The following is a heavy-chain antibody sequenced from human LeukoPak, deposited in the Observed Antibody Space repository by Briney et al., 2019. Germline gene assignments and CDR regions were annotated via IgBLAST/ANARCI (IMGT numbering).Heavy chain of an antibody. J-gene: IGHJ5*02. Sequence: GGSLRLSCAASGFNFSTYGIHWGRQAPGKGLEWVAVISYDGSNKYYADSVKGRFTISRDNSKNTLYLQMNSLRAEDTAVYYCARESGGFDPWGQGTLVTVSS. D-gene: IGHD3-10*01. CDR3: ARESGGFDP. V-gene: IGHV3-30*19. CDR2: ISYDGSNK. CDR1: GFNFSTYG.